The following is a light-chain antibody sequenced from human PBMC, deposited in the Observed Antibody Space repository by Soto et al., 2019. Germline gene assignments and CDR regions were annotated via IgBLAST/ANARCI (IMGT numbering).Light chain of an antibody. CDR2: GAS. J-gene: IGKJ1*01. V-gene: IGKV3-15*01. Sequence: EIVMTQSPATLSVSPGERATLSCRASQSLSNNLAWYQQKPGQAPRLLIYGASTRATGIPARFSGSGSGTAFPLTISSLQSEDFAVYYCQQYNNWPPWTFGPGTKVEIK. CDR1: QSLSNN. CDR3: QQYNNWPPWT.